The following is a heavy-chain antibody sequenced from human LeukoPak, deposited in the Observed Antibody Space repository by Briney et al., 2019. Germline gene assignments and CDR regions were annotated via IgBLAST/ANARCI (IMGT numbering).Heavy chain of an antibody. Sequence: GGSLRLSCAASEFSFSDYYMSWIRQAPGKGLEWISYISSSGSTIYYADSVKGRFTISRDNAKNSLSLQMNSLRAEDTAFYHCVRNAGSGYYFWVDYWGQGTLVTVSS. J-gene: IGHJ4*02. CDR3: VRNAGSGYYFWVDY. D-gene: IGHD3-22*01. CDR2: ISSSGSTI. CDR1: EFSFSDYY. V-gene: IGHV3-11*01.